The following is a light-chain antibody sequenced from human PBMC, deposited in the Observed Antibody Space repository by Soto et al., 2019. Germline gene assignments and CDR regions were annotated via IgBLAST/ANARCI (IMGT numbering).Light chain of an antibody. V-gene: IGKV3-20*01. Sequence: EIELTQSPGTLSLSPGERVTLSCRASQSVSTSFLAWYQQKPDQAPRLLIYGSSIRATGIPDRFSGSGSGTDFTLTISRLEPEDFAVYYCQQYGSSPYTFGQGTKLEIK. CDR2: GSS. J-gene: IGKJ2*01. CDR1: QSVSTSF. CDR3: QQYGSSPYT.